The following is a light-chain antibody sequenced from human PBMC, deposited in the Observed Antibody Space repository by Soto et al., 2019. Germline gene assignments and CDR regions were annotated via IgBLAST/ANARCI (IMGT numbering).Light chain of an antibody. V-gene: IGKV3-11*01. J-gene: IGKJ3*01. CDR3: QQRSNWPPFT. CDR1: QSIDNY. CDR2: DAS. Sequence: EIVLTQSPATLSLSPGERATLSCRASQSIDNYLAWYQQKPGQAPRLLIYDASIRATGIPARFSGSGSGTDFTLTISSLETEAFAVYYCQQRSNWPPFTFGPGTKVDI.